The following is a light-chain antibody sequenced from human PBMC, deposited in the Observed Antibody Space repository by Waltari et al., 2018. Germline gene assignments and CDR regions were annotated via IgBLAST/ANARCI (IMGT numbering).Light chain of an antibody. J-gene: IGLJ2*01. V-gene: IGLV3-25*03. CDR2: KDS. CDR3: QSADSSGDYVV. CDR1: AWPKQY. Sequence: SYELTQPPSVSVSPGQTARNTCPGAAWPKQYTSWYQQTPGQAPILVMFKDSERPSEIPERFSGSSSGTTVTLTISGGQAEDEADYYCQSADSSGDYVVFGGGAKLTVL.